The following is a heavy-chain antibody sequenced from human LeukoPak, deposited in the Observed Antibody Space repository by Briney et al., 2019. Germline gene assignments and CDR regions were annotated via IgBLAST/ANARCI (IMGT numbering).Heavy chain of an antibody. D-gene: IGHD3-22*01. CDR1: GYSFTSHW. J-gene: IGHJ3*02. Sequence: TGESLKISCKGFGYSFTSHWIAWVRQMPGKGLEWMGIIYPGDSDTRYSPSFQGQVTIAADKSITTAYLQWSSLKASDTAMYYCARSSIHYDGSGRFWVNDAFDIWGQGTMVTVSS. V-gene: IGHV5-51*01. CDR2: IYPGDSDT. CDR3: ARSSIHYDGSGRFWVNDAFDI.